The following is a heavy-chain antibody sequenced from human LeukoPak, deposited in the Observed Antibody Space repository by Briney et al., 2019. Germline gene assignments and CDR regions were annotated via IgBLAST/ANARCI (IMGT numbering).Heavy chain of an antibody. V-gene: IGHV3-64D*09. Sequence: GGSLRLSCSASGFTFSSFAMHWVRQAPGKGLEYVAAISRNGGSTYYADSVRGRFTISRDNSKSTLYLQMSSLRAEDTAVYLCVKDLRSDFMGVLSRYLSYWGQGTLVTVSS. CDR3: VKDLRSDFMGVLSRYLSY. J-gene: IGHJ4*02. CDR2: ISRNGGST. CDR1: GFTFSSFA. D-gene: IGHD2/OR15-2a*01.